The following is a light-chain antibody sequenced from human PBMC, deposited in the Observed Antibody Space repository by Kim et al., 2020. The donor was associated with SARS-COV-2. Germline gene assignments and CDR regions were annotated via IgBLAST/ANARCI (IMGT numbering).Light chain of an antibody. V-gene: IGKV3-20*01. CDR3: QQYGSPPLT. Sequence: PGERATLSCRASQSVTSTYLAWYQLKPGQAPSLLIYGVSARATGIPDRFSGSGSGTEFTLTISRLEPEDFAVYYCQQYGSPPLTFGGGTKVDIK. J-gene: IGKJ4*01. CDR2: GVS. CDR1: QSVTSTY.